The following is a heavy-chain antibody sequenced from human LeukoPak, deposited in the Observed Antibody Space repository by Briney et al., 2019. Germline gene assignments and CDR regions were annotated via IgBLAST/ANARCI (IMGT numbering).Heavy chain of an antibody. V-gene: IGHV4-34*01. D-gene: IGHD6-13*01. CDR3: ARSFIAAAGTGFDP. Sequence: PSETLSLTCAVYGGSFSGYYWSWIRQPPGKGLEWIGEINHSGSTNYNPSLKSRVTISVDTSKNQFPLKLSSVTAADTAVYYCARSFIAAAGTGFDPWGQGTLVTVSS. J-gene: IGHJ5*02. CDR1: GGSFSGYY. CDR2: INHSGST.